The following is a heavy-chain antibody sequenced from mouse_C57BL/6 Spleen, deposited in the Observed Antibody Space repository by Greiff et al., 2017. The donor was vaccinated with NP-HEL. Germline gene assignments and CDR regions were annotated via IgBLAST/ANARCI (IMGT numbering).Heavy chain of an antibody. V-gene: IGHV5-4*03. CDR1: GFTFSSYA. J-gene: IGHJ4*01. CDR3: ARNKFITTVGAMDY. CDR2: ISDGGSYT. D-gene: IGHD1-1*01. Sequence: DVMLVESGGGLVKPGGSLKLSCAASGFTFSSYAMSWVRQTPEKRLEWVATISDGGSYTYYPDNVKGRFTISRDNAKNNLYLQMSHLKSEDTAMYYCARNKFITTVGAMDYWGQGTSVTVSS.